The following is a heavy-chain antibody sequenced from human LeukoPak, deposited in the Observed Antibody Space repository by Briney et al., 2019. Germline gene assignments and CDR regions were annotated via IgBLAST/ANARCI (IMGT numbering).Heavy chain of an antibody. J-gene: IGHJ4*02. CDR1: GFTFSDYY. CDR2: ISSSGSDI. CDR3: ARDYGGSSPFDY. Sequence: SGGSLRLSCAASGFTFSDYYMSWIRQAPGKGLEWVSYISSSGSDIYYADSVKGRFTISRDNAKNSLYLHMNSLRAEDTAVYHCARDYGGSSPFDYWGQGTLVTVSS. V-gene: IGHV3-11*04. D-gene: IGHD4-23*01.